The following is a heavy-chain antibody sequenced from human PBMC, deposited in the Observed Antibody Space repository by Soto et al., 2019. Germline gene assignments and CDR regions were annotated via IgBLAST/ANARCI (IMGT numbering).Heavy chain of an antibody. Sequence: QVQLVESGGGVVQPGRSLGLSCAASGFTFYTHAMHWVRQAPGKGLEWVAVISYDGSKKYYADSVKGRFTISRDNSKNTLYLQMNSLRAEDTAVYYCARDFLRFGLLYYFDYWGQGTLVTVSS. CDR2: ISYDGSKK. D-gene: IGHD2-15*01. V-gene: IGHV3-30-3*01. CDR1: GFTFYTHA. J-gene: IGHJ4*02. CDR3: ARDFLRFGLLYYFDY.